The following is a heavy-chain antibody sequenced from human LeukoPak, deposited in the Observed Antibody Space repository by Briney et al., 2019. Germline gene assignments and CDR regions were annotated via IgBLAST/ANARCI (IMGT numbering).Heavy chain of an antibody. CDR1: GFTFSSHA. J-gene: IGHJ4*02. V-gene: IGHV3-23*01. CDR3: ATAYYYDSRGYDPVDY. Sequence: TGGSLRLSCAASGFTFSSHAMSWVRQAPGKGLEWVSGISGSGGSTYYADSAKGRFTISRDNSKNTLYLQMNSLRAEDTAVYYCATAYYYDSRGYDPVDYWGQGTLVTVSS. CDR2: ISGSGGST. D-gene: IGHD3-22*01.